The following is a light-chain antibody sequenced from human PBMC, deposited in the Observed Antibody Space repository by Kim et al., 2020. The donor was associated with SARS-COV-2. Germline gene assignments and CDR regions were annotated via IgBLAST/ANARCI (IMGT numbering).Light chain of an antibody. CDR1: QSVNPY. V-gene: IGKV3-11*01. CDR3: QLRTNWLT. CDR2: DAS. Sequence: LSLSPGERATLSCRASQSVNPYLAWYQQKPGQAPRLLIYDASKRATGIPARFSGSGSGTDFTLTISSLEPDDFAVYYCQLRTNWLTSGGGTNVEI. J-gene: IGKJ4*01.